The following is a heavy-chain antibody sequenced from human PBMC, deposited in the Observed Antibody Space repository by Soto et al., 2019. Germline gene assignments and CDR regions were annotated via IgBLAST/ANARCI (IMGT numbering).Heavy chain of an antibody. CDR3: ARRPGSGRSVDY. J-gene: IGHJ4*02. CDR2: IRDKANSYTT. V-gene: IGHV3-72*01. D-gene: IGHD3-10*01. CDR1: GFTFSDHY. Sequence: EVQLAESGGGLVQPGGSLRLSCAASGFTFSDHYMDWVRQAPGKGLEWVGLIRDKANSYTTEYAASVRGRFTISGDESKNSVYLQMNSLKTEDTAVYYCARRPGSGRSVDYWGQGTLVTVSS.